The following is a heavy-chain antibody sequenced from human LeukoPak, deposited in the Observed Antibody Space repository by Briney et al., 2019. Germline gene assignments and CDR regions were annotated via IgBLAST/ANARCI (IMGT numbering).Heavy chain of an antibody. J-gene: IGHJ6*02. D-gene: IGHD6-6*01. Sequence: GGSLRLSCAASGFTFSSYDMHWVRQTTGKGLEWVSSIGIAGDTYYPGSVKGRFTISRENAKNSLYLQMNSLRAGDTAVYYCARAHPYSSASWGYYGMDVWGQGTTVTVSS. V-gene: IGHV3-13*01. CDR2: IGIAGDT. CDR1: GFTFSSYD. CDR3: ARAHPYSSASWGYYGMDV.